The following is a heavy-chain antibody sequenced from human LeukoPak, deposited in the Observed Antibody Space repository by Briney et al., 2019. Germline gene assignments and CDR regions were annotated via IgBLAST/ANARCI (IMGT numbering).Heavy chain of an antibody. V-gene: IGHV3-7*01. CDR1: GFTFSSYW. Sequence: PGGSLRLSCAASGFTFSSYWMSWVRQAPGKGLEWVANIKQDGSEKYYVDSVKGRFTISRDNAKNSLYLQMNSLRAEDTAVYYCARDQCSSTSCYTGYALDIWGQGTMVTVSS. CDR2: IKQDGSEK. CDR3: ARDQCSSTSCYTGYALDI. D-gene: IGHD2-2*02. J-gene: IGHJ3*02.